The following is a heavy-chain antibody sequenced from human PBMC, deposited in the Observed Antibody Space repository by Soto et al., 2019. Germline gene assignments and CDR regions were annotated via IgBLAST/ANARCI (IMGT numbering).Heavy chain of an antibody. Sequence: EVQLVESGGGLVKPGGSLRLSCAASGFTFSSYSMNWVRQAPGKGLGWVSSISSSSSYIYYADSVKGRFTISRDNAKNSLYLQMNSLRAEDTAVYYCARDPAYSSSWFSGGFDYWGQGTLVTVSS. J-gene: IGHJ4*02. CDR1: GFTFSSYS. CDR2: ISSSSSYI. V-gene: IGHV3-21*01. CDR3: ARDPAYSSSWFSGGFDY. D-gene: IGHD6-13*01.